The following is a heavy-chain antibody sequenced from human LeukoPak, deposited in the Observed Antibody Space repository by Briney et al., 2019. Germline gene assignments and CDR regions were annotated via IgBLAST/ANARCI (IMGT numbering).Heavy chain of an antibody. V-gene: IGHV3-33*01. J-gene: IGHJ4*02. CDR2: ISFDGSNT. CDR3: ARGRGNSYQYFDY. D-gene: IGHD6-6*01. Sequence: PGGSLRLSCVASGFSLGGHGMHWVRQAPGKGLEWVAAISFDGSNTYYADSVKGRFTISRDNSKNTLYLQVNSLRAEDTTVYYCARGRGNSYQYFDYWGQGTLVTVSS. CDR1: GFSLGGHG.